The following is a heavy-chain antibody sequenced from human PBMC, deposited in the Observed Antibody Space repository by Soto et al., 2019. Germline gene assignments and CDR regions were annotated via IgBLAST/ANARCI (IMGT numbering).Heavy chain of an antibody. CDR3: AALRLYSSSWEPGY. CDR1: GFTFTSSA. V-gene: IGHV1-58*02. J-gene: IGHJ4*02. D-gene: IGHD6-13*01. Sequence: ASVTVSCQASGFTFTSSAMQLVRQARGQRLEWIGWIVVGSGNTNYAQKFQERVTITRDMSTSTAYMELSSLRSEDTAVYYCAALRLYSSSWEPGYRGQGTLVTVSS. CDR2: IVVGSGNT.